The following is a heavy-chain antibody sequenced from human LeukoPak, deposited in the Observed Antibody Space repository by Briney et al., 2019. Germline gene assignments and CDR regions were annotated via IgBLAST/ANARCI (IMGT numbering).Heavy chain of an antibody. CDR2: ISAYNGNT. CDR1: GYTFTSYG. D-gene: IGHD3-22*01. CDR3: ASGGYYYDSSGYYFDG. V-gene: IGHV1-18*01. J-gene: IGHJ4*01. Sequence: ASVKVSCKASGYTFTSYGISWVRQAPGQGLEWMGWISAYNGNTNYAQKLQGRVTMTTDTSTSTAYMELRRLRSDGTAVYYCASGGYYYDSSGYYFDGSGHPTLLTVS.